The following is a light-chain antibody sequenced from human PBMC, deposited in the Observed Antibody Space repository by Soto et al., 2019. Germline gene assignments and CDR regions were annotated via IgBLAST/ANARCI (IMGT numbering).Light chain of an antibody. V-gene: IGKV1-5*03. CDR1: QSISTW. CDR3: QHYYSSPYT. J-gene: IGKJ2*01. CDR2: NAS. Sequence: DIQMTQSPSILSASVGDRVTITCRASQSISTWLAWSQQKPGKAPKVLIFNASSLESGVPSRFSGSGSGTDFTLTISSLQPDDFATYYCQHYYSSPYTFGPGTKLEIK.